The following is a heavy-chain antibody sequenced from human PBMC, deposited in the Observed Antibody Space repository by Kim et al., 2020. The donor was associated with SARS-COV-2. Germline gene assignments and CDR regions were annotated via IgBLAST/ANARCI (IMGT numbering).Heavy chain of an antibody. CDR1: GGTFSSYA. V-gene: IGHV1-69*13. CDR3: AGPRGYYGSGSYSRIGMDV. D-gene: IGHD3-10*01. Sequence: SVKVSCKASGGTFSSYAISWVRQAPGQGLEWMGGIIPIFGTANYAQKFQGRVTITADESTSTAYMELSSLRSEDTAVYYCAGPRGYYGSGSYSRIGMDVWGQGTTVTVSS. J-gene: IGHJ6*02. CDR2: IIPIFGTA.